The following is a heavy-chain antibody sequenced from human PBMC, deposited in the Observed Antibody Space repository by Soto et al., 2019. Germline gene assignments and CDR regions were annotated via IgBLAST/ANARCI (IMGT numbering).Heavy chain of an antibody. CDR3: ARVVVSSNYYYYDGLDV. Sequence: SETLSLTCTVSGGSISSSSYYWGWIRQPPGKGLEWIGSIYYSGSTYYDPSLKSRVTMSVDTSKNQFPLKLSSVTAADTAVYYCARVVVSSNYYYYDGLDVWGRGTTVTVSS. V-gene: IGHV4-39*01. J-gene: IGHJ6*02. CDR2: IYYSGST. D-gene: IGHD3-22*01. CDR1: GGSISSSSYY.